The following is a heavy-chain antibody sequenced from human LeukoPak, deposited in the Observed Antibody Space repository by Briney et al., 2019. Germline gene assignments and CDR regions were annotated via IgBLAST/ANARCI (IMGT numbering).Heavy chain of an antibody. CDR3: VRDRAEGRAWVEFDP. J-gene: IGHJ5*02. CDR2: LYSNGGK. CDR1: GFSVSSYG. Sequence: GGSLRLSCVASGFSVSSYGMSWVRQAPAKAPEWVSLLYSNGGKYYADSVQGRFIISRDNSKNTLYLQMNNLRVEDTAVYHCVRDRAEGRAWVEFDPWGQGTVVTVSS. V-gene: IGHV3-66*03.